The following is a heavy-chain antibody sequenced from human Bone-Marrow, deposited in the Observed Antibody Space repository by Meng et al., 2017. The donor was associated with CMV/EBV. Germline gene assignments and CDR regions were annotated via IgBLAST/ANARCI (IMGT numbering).Heavy chain of an antibody. D-gene: IGHD1-26*01. CDR2: INQDGSDH. Sequence: GGSLRLSCAASGFTFSNYWMSWVRQAPGKGLEWVANINQDGSDHYYVDSGKGRFTISRDNTKNSLYLQMTGPRAEDSAVYYCARHTRSWPGDYWVQGTVVTVSS. V-gene: IGHV3-7*01. CDR1: GFTFSNYW. J-gene: IGHJ4*02. CDR3: ARHTRSWPGDY.